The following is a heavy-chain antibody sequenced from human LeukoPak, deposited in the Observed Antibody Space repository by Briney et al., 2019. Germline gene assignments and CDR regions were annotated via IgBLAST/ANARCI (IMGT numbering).Heavy chain of an antibody. CDR1: GFTFSDYY. V-gene: IGHV3-11*01. J-gene: IGHJ4*02. Sequence: GSLRLSCAASGFTFSDYYMNWIRQAPGKGLEWISYISSSGGTTYDVDSVQGRFTISRDNAQNSLYLQMNNLRADDMAVYYCARSFGSGSNYNRKPPDYWGQGTLVTVSS. CDR2: ISSSGGTT. CDR3: ARSFGSGSNYNRKPPDY. D-gene: IGHD3-10*01.